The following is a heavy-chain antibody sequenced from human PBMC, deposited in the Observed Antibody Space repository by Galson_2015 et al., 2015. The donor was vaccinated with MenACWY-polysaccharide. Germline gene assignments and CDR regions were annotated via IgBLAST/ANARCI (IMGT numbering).Heavy chain of an antibody. Sequence: ALRLAGAAAGFIFADYAMAWGRQAPVKGLEWIGFIRTNAYVGATKYAASVRGTFTISRDDSRSIDCLEINRLINEDTAVYFCTRDRPLDYWGQGTLVSVSS. CDR2: IRTNAYVGAT. J-gene: IGHJ4*02. CDR1: GFIFADYA. CDR3: TRDRPLDY. V-gene: IGHV3-49*04.